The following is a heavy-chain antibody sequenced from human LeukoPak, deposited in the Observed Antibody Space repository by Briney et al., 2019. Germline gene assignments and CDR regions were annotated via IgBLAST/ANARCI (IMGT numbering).Heavy chain of an antibody. CDR3: AIPGITGMAHNAFDV. CDR2: ISSHSIFI. V-gene: IGHV3-21*01. CDR1: GFTFSSYS. Sequence: GGSLRLSCAASGFTFSSYSMNWVRQAPGEGLEWVSYISSHSIFIYYSDSVKGRFTISRDNAKNSLYLQMSSLRADDTAKYYCAIPGITGMAHNAFDVGGHGTMVSVSS. J-gene: IGHJ3*01. D-gene: IGHD3-16*01.